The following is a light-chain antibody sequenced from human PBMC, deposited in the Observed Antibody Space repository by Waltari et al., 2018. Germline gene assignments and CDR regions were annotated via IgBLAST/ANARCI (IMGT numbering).Light chain of an antibody. CDR3: QESYSTPFFT. CDR1: QSISNY. Sequence: DIQMTQSPSSLSASVGDRVTITCRASQSISNYLNWYQYKPGKAPKLLIYAASSLQSGVPSRFRGSGSGTHFSLSISSLQPEDFATYFCQESYSTPFFTFGPGTKVDMK. V-gene: IGKV1-39*01. J-gene: IGKJ3*01. CDR2: AAS.